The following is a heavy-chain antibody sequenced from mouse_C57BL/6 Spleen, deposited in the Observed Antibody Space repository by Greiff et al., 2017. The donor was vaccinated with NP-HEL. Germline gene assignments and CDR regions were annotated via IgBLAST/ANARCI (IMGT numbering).Heavy chain of an antibody. CDR1: GYTFTSYW. Sequence: QVQLKQPGAELVKPGASVKLSCKASGYTFTSYWMHWVKQRPGQGLEWIGMIHPNSGSTNYNEKFKSKATLTVDKSSSTAYMQLSSLTSEDSAVYYCARNSNYGWFAYWGQGTLVTVSA. CDR3: ARNSNYGWFAY. V-gene: IGHV1-64*01. CDR2: IHPNSGST. D-gene: IGHD2-5*01. J-gene: IGHJ3*01.